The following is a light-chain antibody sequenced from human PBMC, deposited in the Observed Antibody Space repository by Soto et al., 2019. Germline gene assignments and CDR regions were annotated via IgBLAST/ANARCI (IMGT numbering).Light chain of an antibody. CDR1: ITDIGAYNY. CDR3: KSYTTLSNRV. CDR2: EVT. J-gene: IGLJ1*01. Sequence: QSVLTQPASVSGSPGQSITISCTGTITDIGAYNYVSWYQQHPGKAPKLLIYEVTNRPSGVSNRFSGSKSGNTASLTISGLQAEDEANYYCKSYTTLSNRVFGTGTKVTVL. V-gene: IGLV2-14*01.